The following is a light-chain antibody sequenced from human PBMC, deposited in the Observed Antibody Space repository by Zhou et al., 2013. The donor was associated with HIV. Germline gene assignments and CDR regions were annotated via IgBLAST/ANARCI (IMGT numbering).Light chain of an antibody. J-gene: IGKJ3*01. CDR2: GAS. CDR1: QSVGSN. Sequence: EIVLTQSPGTLSLSPGERATLSCRASQSVGSNLAWYRQKPGQPPRLLIYGASIRATGIPARFTGSGSGTEFTLTISILQSEDFAVYYCQQYSDWPPVTFGPGTKVDIK. V-gene: IGKV3D-15*03. CDR3: QQYSDWPPVT.